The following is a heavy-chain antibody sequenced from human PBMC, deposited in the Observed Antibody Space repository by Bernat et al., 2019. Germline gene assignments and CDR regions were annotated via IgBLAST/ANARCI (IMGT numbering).Heavy chain of an antibody. CDR2: VHDSGNT. CDR1: DGSITRGNCY. CDR3: ARHADSAISGTARAFDF. J-gene: IGHJ4*02. V-gene: IGHV4-39*01. Sequence: QLHLQQSGPGLVKPSETLSLTCIVSDGSITRGNCYWGWVRQSPGKGLEWIGSVHDSGNTHYHPSFASRVTVSVDTSKSQFSLDLSSVTAADTAVYYCARHADSAISGTARAFDFWGQGTLVTVSS. D-gene: IGHD2-2*02.